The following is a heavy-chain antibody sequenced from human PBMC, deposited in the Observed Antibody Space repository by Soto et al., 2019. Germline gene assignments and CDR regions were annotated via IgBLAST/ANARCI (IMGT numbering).Heavy chain of an antibody. Sequence: GGSLRLSGTASGFTFGDYGMSWFRQAPGKGLEGVSFIRSEAYGGTKEYAASVKGRFSISGDDSKTIAYLQMDSLKTEDTAVYYCASASHRRSWLCCGLDVWGQGTTVTVSS. D-gene: IGHD6-13*01. CDR2: IRSEAYGGTK. J-gene: IGHJ6*02. V-gene: IGHV3-49*03. CDR3: ASASHRRSWLCCGLDV. CDR1: GFTFGDYG.